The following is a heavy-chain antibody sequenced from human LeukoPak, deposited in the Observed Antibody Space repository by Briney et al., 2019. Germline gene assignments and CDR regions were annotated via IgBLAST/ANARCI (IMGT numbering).Heavy chain of an antibody. CDR2: INGDGSIT. CDR3: AREVGAIDY. CDR1: GFTFSSHW. Sequence: PGGSLRLSCAASGFTFSSHWMHWVRQPPGKGLVWVSHINGDGSITNYADSVKGRFTISRDNAKNTVYLEMNSLSAEDAAVYYCAREVGAIDYWGQGTLVTVSS. V-gene: IGHV3-74*01. J-gene: IGHJ4*02. D-gene: IGHD1-26*01.